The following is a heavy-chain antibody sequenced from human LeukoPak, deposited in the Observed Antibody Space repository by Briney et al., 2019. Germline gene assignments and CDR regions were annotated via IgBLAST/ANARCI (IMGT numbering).Heavy chain of an antibody. CDR2: IYHSGST. J-gene: IGHJ4*02. Sequence: PSQTLSLTCTVSGGSISSGGYYWSWIRQPPGKGLEWIGYIYHSGSTYYNPSLKSRVTISVDRSKNQFSLKLSSVTAADTAVYYCARDFDQRFDYWGQGTLVTVSS. D-gene: IGHD3-9*01. V-gene: IGHV4-30-2*01. CDR3: ARDFDQRFDY. CDR1: GGSISSGGYY.